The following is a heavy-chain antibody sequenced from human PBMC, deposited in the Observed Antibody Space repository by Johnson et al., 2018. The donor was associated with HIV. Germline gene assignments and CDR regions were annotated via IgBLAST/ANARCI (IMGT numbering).Heavy chain of an antibody. CDR2: INWNGGST. J-gene: IGHJ3*02. V-gene: IGHV3-20*04. Sequence: VQLVESGGGVVQPGGSLRLSCSASGFTFDDYGMSWVRQAPGKGLEWVSGINWNGGSTGYADSVKGRFTISRDNAKNSLYLQMNSLRAEDTALYYCARREGTTGTFSAFDIWGQGTMVTVSS. CDR3: ARREGTTGTFSAFDI. CDR1: GFTFDDYG. D-gene: IGHD1-1*01.